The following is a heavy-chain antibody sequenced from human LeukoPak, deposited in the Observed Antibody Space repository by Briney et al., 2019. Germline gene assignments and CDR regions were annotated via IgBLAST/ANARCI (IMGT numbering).Heavy chain of an antibody. D-gene: IGHD1-14*01. CDR3: ARDRYSMDV. CDR2: IYYSGST. V-gene: IGHV4-59*01. CDR1: GSSISSYY. Sequence: SETLSLTCTVSGSSISSYYWSWIRQPPGKGLEWIGYIYYSGSTNYNPSLKSRVTISVDTSKNQFSLKLSSVTAADTAVYYCARDRYSMDVWGQGTTVTVSS. J-gene: IGHJ6*02.